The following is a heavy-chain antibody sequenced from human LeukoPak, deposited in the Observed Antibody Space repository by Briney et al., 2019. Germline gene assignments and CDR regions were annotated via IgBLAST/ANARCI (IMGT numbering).Heavy chain of an antibody. Sequence: TSETLSLTCIVSNYSISSDYYWGWIPQPPGKGLEWIGSIHHSGRTYYNPSLKSRVTISVDTSKNQFSLKLSSVTAADTAVYYCARVDSYYYYMDVWGKGTTVTVS. J-gene: IGHJ6*03. V-gene: IGHV4-38-2*02. CDR3: ARVDSYYYYMDV. CDR1: NYSISSDYY. CDR2: IHHSGRT.